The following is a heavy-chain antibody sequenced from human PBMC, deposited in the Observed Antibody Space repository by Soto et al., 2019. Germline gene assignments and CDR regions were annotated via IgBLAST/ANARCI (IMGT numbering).Heavy chain of an antibody. D-gene: IGHD3-3*01. V-gene: IGHV3-73*01. CDR3: TRQFGAGYFINWFDP. Sequence: GVSLRISYAATGFTFPDSAMLGVRQASGKGLEWVGRIRSKANSYATAYAASVKGRFTISRDDSKNTAYLQMNSLKTEDTAVYYCTRQFGAGYFINWFDPWGQGT. J-gene: IGHJ5*02. CDR2: IRSKANSYAT. CDR1: GFTFPDSA.